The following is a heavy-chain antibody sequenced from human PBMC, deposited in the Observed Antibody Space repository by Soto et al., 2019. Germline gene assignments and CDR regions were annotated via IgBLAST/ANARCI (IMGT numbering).Heavy chain of an antibody. Sequence: PSETLSLTCTGSGGSMSSYYWTWLRQSPGRGLEWIGYISYSGSTYYNPSLKSRVTISADTSKNQFSLRMNSMIAADTAVYYCARADPDASVGYWGQGTLVTVSS. CDR3: ARADPDASVGY. CDR2: ISYSGST. J-gene: IGHJ4*02. CDR1: GGSMSSYY. V-gene: IGHV4-59*01. D-gene: IGHD2-15*01.